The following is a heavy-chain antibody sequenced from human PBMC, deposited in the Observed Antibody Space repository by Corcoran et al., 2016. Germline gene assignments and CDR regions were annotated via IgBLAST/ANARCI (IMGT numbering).Heavy chain of an antibody. J-gene: IGHJ5*02. V-gene: IGHV4-59*01. Sequence: QVQLQESGPGLVKPSETLSLTCTVSGGSISSYYWSWIRQPPGKGLEWIGYIYYSGSTNYNPSLKSRVTISVDTSKNQFSRKLSSVTAADTAVYYWARELSKGIVNWFDPWGQETLVTVSS. CDR1: GGSISSYY. CDR3: ARELSKGIVNWFDP. D-gene: IGHD1-26*01. CDR2: IYYSGST.